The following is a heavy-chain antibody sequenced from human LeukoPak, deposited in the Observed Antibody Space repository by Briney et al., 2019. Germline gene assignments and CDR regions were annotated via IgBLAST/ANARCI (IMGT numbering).Heavy chain of an antibody. J-gene: IGHJ3*02. CDR1: GFTFSNYG. CDR2: TRYDGSTK. D-gene: IGHD6-19*01. V-gene: IGHV3-30*02. Sequence: PGGSLRLSCTASGFTFSNYGMHWVRQAPGKGLEWVTFTRYDGSTKFYADSVKGRFTISRDNSKNTLYLQMNSLRAEDTAVYYCAKALAVKLSVDAFDIWGQGTMVTVSS. CDR3: AKALAVKLSVDAFDI.